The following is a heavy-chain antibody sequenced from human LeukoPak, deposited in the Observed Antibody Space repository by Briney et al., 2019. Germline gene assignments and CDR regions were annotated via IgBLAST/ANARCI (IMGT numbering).Heavy chain of an antibody. CDR3: TRVRELLYYYYGMDV. CDR2: IRSKAYGGTT. V-gene: IGHV3-49*04. J-gene: IGHJ6*02. D-gene: IGHD1-26*01. Sequence: GGSLRLSCTASGFTSGDYAMSWVRQAPGKGLEWVGFIRSKAYGGTTEYAASVKGRFTISRDDSKSIAYLQMNSLKTEDTAVYYCTRVRELLYYYYGMDVWGQGTTVTVSS. CDR1: GFTSGDYA.